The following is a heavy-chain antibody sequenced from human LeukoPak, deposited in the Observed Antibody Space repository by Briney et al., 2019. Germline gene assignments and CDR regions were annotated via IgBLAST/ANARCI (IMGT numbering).Heavy chain of an antibody. J-gene: IGHJ1*01. Sequence: ETLSLTCTVSGYSISSGYYWGWIRQPPGKGLEWIGSIYHSGSTYYNPSLKSRVTISVDTSKNQFSLKLSSVTAADTAVYYCARAGSYSPDFQHWGQGTLVTVSS. CDR2: IYHSGST. D-gene: IGHD1-26*01. CDR1: GYSISSGYY. V-gene: IGHV4-38-2*02. CDR3: ARAGSYSPDFQH.